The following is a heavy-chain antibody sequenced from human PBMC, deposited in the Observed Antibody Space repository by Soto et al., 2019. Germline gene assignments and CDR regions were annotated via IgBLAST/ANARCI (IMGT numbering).Heavy chain of an antibody. V-gene: IGHV1-69*06. CDR3: ARDPRSIVIQPRKDYDYGMDV. J-gene: IGHJ6*02. D-gene: IGHD1-1*01. CDR1: GGTFTRYY. CDR2: IIPIFGSA. Sequence: QAQLVQSGAEVKKPGSSVNVSCKASGGTFTRYYISWVRQAPGQGLEWMGGIIPIFGSANYAQKFQGRVTITADKSTNTTYMELSSLRSEDTAVYYCARDPRSIVIQPRKDYDYGMDVWGQGTTVTVSS.